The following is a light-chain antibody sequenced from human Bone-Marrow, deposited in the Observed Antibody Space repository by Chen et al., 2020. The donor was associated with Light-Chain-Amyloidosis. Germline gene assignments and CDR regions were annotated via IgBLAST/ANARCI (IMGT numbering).Light chain of an antibody. CDR1: RANSGAGLA. CDR3: QSYDGNLKIYV. CDR2: TNS. Sequence: QSLLTQPPSVSGAPGQRVTISCTGNRANSGAGLAVHWYQQLPGKAPKLLISTNSDRPSGVPDRFSGSKSGASASLAITGLQADDEGDYYCQSYDGNLKIYVFGTGTKVTVL. J-gene: IGLJ1*01. V-gene: IGLV1-40*01.